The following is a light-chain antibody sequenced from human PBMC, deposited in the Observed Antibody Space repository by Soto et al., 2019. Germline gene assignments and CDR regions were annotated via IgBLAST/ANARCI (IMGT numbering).Light chain of an antibody. V-gene: IGKV3-20*01. CDR2: GAS. J-gene: IGKJ1*01. CDR1: QSVSSSF. Sequence: EIVLTQSPGTLSLSPGERATLSCRASQSVSSSFLAWYQQKPGQAPRLLIYGASTRATGIPDRFSGSGSGTDFTLTISRLEPEDFAVYYWQQYDSSPWTFGPGTKVEIK. CDR3: QQYDSSPWT.